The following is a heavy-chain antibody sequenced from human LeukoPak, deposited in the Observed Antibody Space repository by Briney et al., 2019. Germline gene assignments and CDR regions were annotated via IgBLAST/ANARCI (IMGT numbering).Heavy chain of an antibody. CDR3: AKAGAVRFDP. CDR1: GFTFSSYA. V-gene: IGHV3-23*01. CDR2: INGSGGRT. D-gene: IGHD3-10*01. Sequence: GGSLRLSCAASGFTFSSYAMSWVRQAPGKGLEWVSGINGSGGRTYYGASVKGRFTISRDNSKNTLYLQMNSLRPEDTAVYYCAKAGAVRFDPWGQGTLVTVSS. J-gene: IGHJ5*02.